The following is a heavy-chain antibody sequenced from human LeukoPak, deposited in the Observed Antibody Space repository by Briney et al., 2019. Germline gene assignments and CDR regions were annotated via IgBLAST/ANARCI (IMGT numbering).Heavy chain of an antibody. CDR2: TYYSGST. CDR1: GGSISSSSYY. V-gene: IGHV4-39*07. Sequence: KPSETLSLTCTVSGGSISSSSYYWGWIRQPPGKGLEWIGSTYYSGSTYYNPSLKSRVTMSVDSSKNQFSLKLSSVTAADTAVYYCATDSTTVTTYDVYWGQGTLVTVSS. J-gene: IGHJ4*02. D-gene: IGHD4-17*01. CDR3: ATDSTTVTTYDVY.